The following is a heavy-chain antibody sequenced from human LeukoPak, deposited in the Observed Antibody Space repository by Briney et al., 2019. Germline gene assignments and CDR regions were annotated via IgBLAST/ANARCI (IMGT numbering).Heavy chain of an antibody. Sequence: PGGSLRLSCAASGFTFSDYYMSWIRPAPGKGLEWVSYISSSGSTIYYADSVKGRFTISRDNAKNSLYLQMNSLRAEDTAVYYCARDIVTGYYYGSGPYGMDVWGQGTTVTVSS. CDR2: ISSSGSTI. V-gene: IGHV3-11*01. CDR3: ARDIVTGYYYGSGPYGMDV. CDR1: GFTFSDYY. D-gene: IGHD3-10*01. J-gene: IGHJ6*02.